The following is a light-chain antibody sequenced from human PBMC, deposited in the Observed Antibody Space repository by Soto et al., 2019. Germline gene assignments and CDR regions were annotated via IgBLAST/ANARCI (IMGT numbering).Light chain of an antibody. CDR3: QQYNSFPWT. V-gene: IGKV1-5*01. CDR1: QNIKNW. J-gene: IGKJ1*01. CDR2: EGS. Sequence: DIQMTPSPSALSASVGDRVTITCRASQNIKNWLAWYQQRPGQAPKLLISEGSSLESGVPSTFSGTASGTEFTLTISSLQPDDFATYYCQQYNSFPWTFGQGTKVDIK.